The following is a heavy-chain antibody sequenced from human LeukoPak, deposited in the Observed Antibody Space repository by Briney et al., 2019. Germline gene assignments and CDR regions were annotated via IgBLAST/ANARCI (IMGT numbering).Heavy chain of an antibody. Sequence: PSETLSLTCTVSGGSISSSSYHWGWIRQPPGKGLEWIGSIYYSGSTYYNPSLKSRVTISVDTSKNQFSLKLSSVTAADTAVYYCARFGATVIWGQGTLVTVSS. CDR3: ARFGATVI. CDR2: IYYSGST. V-gene: IGHV4-39*01. D-gene: IGHD4-17*01. CDR1: GGSISSSSYH. J-gene: IGHJ4*02.